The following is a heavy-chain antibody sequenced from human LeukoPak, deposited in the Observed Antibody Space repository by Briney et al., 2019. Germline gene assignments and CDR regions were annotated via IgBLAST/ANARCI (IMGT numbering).Heavy chain of an antibody. D-gene: IGHD6-19*01. V-gene: IGHV1-18*01. CDR2: ISAYNGNT. J-gene: IGHJ4*02. CDR1: GYTFTSYG. CDR3: AKDQYSSGWYWGVGGYFDY. Sequence: ASVKVSCKASGYTFTSYGISWVRQAPGQGLEWMGWISAYNGNTNYAQKLQGRVTMTTDTSTSTAYMELRSLRSDDTAVYYCAKDQYSSGWYWGVGGYFDYWGQGTLVTVSS.